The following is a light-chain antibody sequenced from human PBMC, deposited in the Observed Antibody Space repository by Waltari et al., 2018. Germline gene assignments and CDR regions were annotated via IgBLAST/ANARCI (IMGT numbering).Light chain of an antibody. CDR3: QQRTDWLWT. J-gene: IGKJ1*01. CDR2: DAS. CDR1: HSISKF. V-gene: IGKV3-11*01. Sequence: EVVLTPSPATLSLSPGDRATLSCRASHSISKFLAWYQQRPGQAPRLLMYDASDRPPGIPARFSGSGSGTDFTLTISSLEPEDFAVYYCQQRTDWLWTFGQGTKVEIK.